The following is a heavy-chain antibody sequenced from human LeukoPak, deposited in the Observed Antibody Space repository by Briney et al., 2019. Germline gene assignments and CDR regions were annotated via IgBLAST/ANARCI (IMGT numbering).Heavy chain of an antibody. CDR3: AKDRTTMTNYFDY. V-gene: IGHV3-23*01. J-gene: IGHJ4*02. CDR2: ISGSGDNT. CDR1: GFTFSTYA. Sequence: PGGSLRLSCAASGFTFSTYAMSWVRQAPGKGLEWVSAISGSGDNTFYADSVKGRFTISRGSSRNTLYLHMNSLRAEDTAVYYCAKDRTTMTNYFDYWGQGTLVTVSS. D-gene: IGHD3-22*01.